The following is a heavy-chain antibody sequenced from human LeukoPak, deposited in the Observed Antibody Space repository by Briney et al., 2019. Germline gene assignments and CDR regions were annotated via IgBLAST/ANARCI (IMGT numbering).Heavy chain of an antibody. D-gene: IGHD1-1*01. Sequence: SQTLSLTCAISGDSVSSSSAAWNWIRQSPSRGLEWLGRTYHRSKWYNDFAVSVKSRITISPDTSKNQFSLQLSSVTPEDTALYYCARDSVQLDHAIDYWGQGTLVTVSS. J-gene: IGHJ4*02. V-gene: IGHV6-1*01. CDR3: ARDSVQLDHAIDY. CDR2: TYHRSKWYN. CDR1: GDSVSSSSAA.